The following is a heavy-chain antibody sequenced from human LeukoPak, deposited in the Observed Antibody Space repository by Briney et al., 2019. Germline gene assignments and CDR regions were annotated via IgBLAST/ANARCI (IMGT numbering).Heavy chain of an antibody. CDR2: ISWNSGSI. D-gene: IGHD6-6*01. V-gene: IGHV3-9*01. Sequence: GGSLRLSCAASGFTFDDYAMHWVRQAPGKGLEWVSGISWNSGSIGYADSVKGRFTISRDNAKNSLYLQMNSLRAGDTALYYCAKAYSRSGGGIDYWGQGTLVTVSS. CDR1: GFTFDDYA. CDR3: AKAYSRSGGGIDY. J-gene: IGHJ4*02.